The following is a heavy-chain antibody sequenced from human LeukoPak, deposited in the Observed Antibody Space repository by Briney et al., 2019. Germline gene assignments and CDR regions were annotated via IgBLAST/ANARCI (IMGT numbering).Heavy chain of an antibody. Sequence: PGRSLRLSCAASGFTFNNAWMTWVRQAPGQGLDWVGRIRSKADGGTSDYAAPVKGRFTISRDDSRATLFLQMNSLKTEDPAVYYRTTVVHLFYYDDGTGFYPLEPIDSWGQGTLVTVSS. D-gene: IGHD3-22*01. CDR1: GFTFNNAW. CDR2: IRSKADGGTS. J-gene: IGHJ4*02. V-gene: IGHV3-15*01. CDR3: TTVVHLFYYDDGTGFYPLEPIDS.